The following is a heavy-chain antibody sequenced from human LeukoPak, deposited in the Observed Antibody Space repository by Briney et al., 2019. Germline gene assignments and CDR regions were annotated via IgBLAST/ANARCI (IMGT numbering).Heavy chain of an antibody. Sequence: PGGSLRLSCAASGFTFSSHAMSWVRHAPGKGLEWVTAISGSGGSTYYADSVKGRFTIYRDNSNNTLYLQMNSLRPEDTAVYYCAKDLAVGATGYFDYWGQGTLVTVSS. D-gene: IGHD1-26*01. CDR2: ISGSGGST. CDR1: GFTFSSHA. J-gene: IGHJ4*02. V-gene: IGHV3-23*01. CDR3: AKDLAVGATGYFDY.